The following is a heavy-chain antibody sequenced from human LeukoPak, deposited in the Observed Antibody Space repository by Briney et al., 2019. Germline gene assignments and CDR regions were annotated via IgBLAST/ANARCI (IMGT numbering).Heavy chain of an antibody. CDR1: GFTFTSYA. D-gene: IGHD3-10*01. J-gene: IGHJ6*02. CDR2: ISYDGGNK. Sequence: PGGSLRLSCAASGFTFTSYALHWVRQAPGKGLEWVAFISYDGGNKYYVDSVKGRFTIPRDNSKNTVLLQMNSLRAEDTAVYYCARDRVTLVRGVDYYYYGMDVWGQGTTVTVSS. V-gene: IGHV3-30-3*01. CDR3: ARDRVTLVRGVDYYYYGMDV.